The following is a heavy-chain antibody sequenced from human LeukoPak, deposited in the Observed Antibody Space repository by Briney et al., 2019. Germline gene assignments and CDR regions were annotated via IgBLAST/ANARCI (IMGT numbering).Heavy chain of an antibody. D-gene: IGHD1-26*01. CDR3: TRGSLSGSSRDY. Sequence: ASVRVSCKASGYTFTGYDINWVRQATGQGLEWMGWMNPNTGDTGYAQKFQGRVTMTRNSSIDTAYMELSGLRSEDTAVYYCTRGSLSGSSRDYWGQRTLLTVSS. CDR2: MNPNTGDT. J-gene: IGHJ4*02. CDR1: GYTFTGYD. V-gene: IGHV1-8*01.